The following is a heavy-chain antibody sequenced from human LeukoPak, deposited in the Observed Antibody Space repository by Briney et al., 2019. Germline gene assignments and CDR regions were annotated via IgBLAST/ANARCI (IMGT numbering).Heavy chain of an antibody. Sequence: GGSLRLSCAASGFTLTNAWMTWVRQAPGKGLEWVGHIKTKTDGGTTAYAAPVKGRFIISRDDSKNALYLQMNSLKTEDTAVYYCTTEGAVTAKGTFDIWGQGTMVTVSS. D-gene: IGHD2-21*02. J-gene: IGHJ3*02. CDR1: GFTLTNAW. CDR2: IKTKTDGGTT. CDR3: TTEGAVTAKGTFDI. V-gene: IGHV3-15*01.